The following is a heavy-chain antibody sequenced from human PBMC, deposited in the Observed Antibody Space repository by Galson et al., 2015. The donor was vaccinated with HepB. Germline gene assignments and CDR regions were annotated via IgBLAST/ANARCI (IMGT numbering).Heavy chain of an antibody. V-gene: IGHV1-46*03. CDR3: ARDRLLQNYYYYGMDV. J-gene: IGHJ6*02. CDR1: GYTFISYY. Sequence: SVKVSCKASGYTFISYYMHWVRQAPGQGLEWMGIINPSGGSTSYAQKFQGRVTMTRDTSTSTVYMELSSLRSEDTAVYYCARDRLLQNYYYYGMDVWGQGTTVTVSS. D-gene: IGHD2-15*01. CDR2: INPSGGST.